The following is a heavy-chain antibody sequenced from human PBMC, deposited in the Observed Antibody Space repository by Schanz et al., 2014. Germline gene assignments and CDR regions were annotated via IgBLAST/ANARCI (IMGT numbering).Heavy chain of an antibody. CDR1: GGSIRSGTYY. CDR2: VFPNGIT. J-gene: IGHJ2*01. V-gene: IGHV4-61*02. D-gene: IGHD1-1*01. CDR3: ARDTTWRLDL. Sequence: QVQLQQWGAGLVKPSQTLSLTCTVSGGSIRSGTYYWSWIRQPAGKALEWVGRVFPNGITNYNPSLNTRVPISLAPSKTQFSLPLPSLTAADTAVYYCARDTTWRLDLWGRGTLVTVSS.